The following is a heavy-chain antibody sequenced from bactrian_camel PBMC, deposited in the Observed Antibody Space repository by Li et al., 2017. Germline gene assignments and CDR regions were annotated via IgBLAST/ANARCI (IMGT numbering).Heavy chain of an antibody. CDR2: IYAGGYDA. D-gene: IGHD7*01. V-gene: IGHV3S6*01. Sequence: HVQLVESGGGSVQAGGSLKLSCAASVSIGSRYCMGWFRQDPGKEREGLATIYAGGYDAFYADSVKGRFTISLDNAKGTVYLQMNDLQPDDRGMYYCAADVAVPRRPKFYMRIGGTNHEYNSWGQGTQVTVS. CDR1: VSIGSRYC. J-gene: IGHJ4*01. CDR3: AADVAVPRRPKFYMRIGGTNHEYNS.